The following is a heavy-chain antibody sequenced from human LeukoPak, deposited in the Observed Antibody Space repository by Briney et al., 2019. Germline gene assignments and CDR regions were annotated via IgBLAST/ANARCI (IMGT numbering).Heavy chain of an antibody. D-gene: IGHD2-2*01. V-gene: IGHV1-2*02. CDR2: INPNSGGT. CDR1: GYTFTGYY. J-gene: IGHJ4*02. CDR3: ARGYCSSTSCYAIFDY. Sequence: ASVKVSCKASGYTFTGYYMHWVRQAPGQGLEWMGWINPNSGGTNYAQEFQGRVTMTRDTSISTAYMELSRLRSDDTAVYYCARGYCSSTSCYAIFDYWGQGTLVTVSS.